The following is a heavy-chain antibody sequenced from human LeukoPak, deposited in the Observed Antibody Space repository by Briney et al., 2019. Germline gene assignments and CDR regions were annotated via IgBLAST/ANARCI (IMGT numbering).Heavy chain of an antibody. Sequence: KPSETLSLTCSVSGASISSGSNYWGWIRQPPGKTLEWIGSIYSSGSTYYNPSLKSRVTISVDTSKNQFSLKLSSVTAADTAVYYCAREGYGDYFAFDIWGQGTMVTVSS. D-gene: IGHD4-17*01. CDR1: GASISSGSNY. J-gene: IGHJ3*02. V-gene: IGHV4-39*07. CDR2: IYSSGST. CDR3: AREGYGDYFAFDI.